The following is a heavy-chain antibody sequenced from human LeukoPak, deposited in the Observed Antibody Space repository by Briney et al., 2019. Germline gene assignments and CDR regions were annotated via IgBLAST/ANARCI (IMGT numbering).Heavy chain of an antibody. V-gene: IGHV3-23*01. CDR1: GFTFSSYA. D-gene: IGHD3-22*01. J-gene: IGHJ4*02. CDR3: AKDRMIVVVITLTV. CDR2: ISGSGGST. Sequence: GESLRLSCAASGFTFSSYAMSWVRQAPGKGLEWVSTISGSGGSTYYADSVKGRFTISRDNSKNTLYLQMNSLRAEDTAVYYCAKDRMIVVVITLTVWGQGTLVTVSS.